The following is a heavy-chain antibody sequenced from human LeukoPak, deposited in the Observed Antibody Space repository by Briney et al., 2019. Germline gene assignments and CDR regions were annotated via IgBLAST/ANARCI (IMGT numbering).Heavy chain of an antibody. CDR3: ARGGEQWLGIDY. CDR2: IYYSAST. Sequence: PSETLSLTCTVSGVSISGYYWSWIRQPPGKGLEWIGYIYYSASTNYNPSLRGRVTISVYTSKNQFSLKLNSVTAADTAVYYCARGGEQWLGIDYWGQGTLVTVSS. CDR1: GVSISGYY. V-gene: IGHV4-59*01. J-gene: IGHJ4*02. D-gene: IGHD6-19*01.